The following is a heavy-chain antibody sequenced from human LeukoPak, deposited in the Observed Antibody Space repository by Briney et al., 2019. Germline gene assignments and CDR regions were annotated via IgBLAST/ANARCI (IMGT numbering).Heavy chain of an antibody. D-gene: IGHD3-22*01. Sequence: SVTVSCTASGGTFISYAISWVRQAPGQGLEWMGGIIPIFGTANYAQKFQGRVTITADESTSTAYMELSSLRAEDTAVYYCARELPDSSGYHPAASFDYWGQGTLVTVSS. CDR3: ARELPDSSGYHPAASFDY. V-gene: IGHV1-69*01. CDR2: IIPIFGTA. J-gene: IGHJ4*02. CDR1: GGTFISYA.